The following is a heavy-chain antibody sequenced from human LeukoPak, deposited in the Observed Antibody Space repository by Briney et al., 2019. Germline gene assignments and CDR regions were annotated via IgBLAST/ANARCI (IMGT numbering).Heavy chain of an antibody. Sequence: PGGSLRLSCAASGFTFSSYSMNWVRQAPGKGLEWVSSISSSSSYIYYADSVKGRLTISRDNAKNSLYLQMNSLRAEDTAVYYCARGGDGYNADYWGQGTLVTVSS. CDR2: ISSSSSYI. CDR3: ARGGDGYNADY. J-gene: IGHJ4*02. V-gene: IGHV3-21*01. D-gene: IGHD5-24*01. CDR1: GFTFSSYS.